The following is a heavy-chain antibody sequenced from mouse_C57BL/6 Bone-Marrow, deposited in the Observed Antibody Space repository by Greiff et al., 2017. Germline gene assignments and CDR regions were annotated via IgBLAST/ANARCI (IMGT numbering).Heavy chain of an antibody. CDR2: ITYDGSN. CDR1: GYSITSGYY. J-gene: IGHJ2*01. Sequence: EVKLVESGPGLVKPSQSLSLTCSVTGYSITSGYYWNWIRQFPGNKLEWMGYITYDGSNNYNPSLKNRTSITPDTSKNQFFLKLNSVTTEDTATYYCARDRSYYYGSSFDYWGQGTTLTVSS. CDR3: ARDRSYYYGSSFDY. D-gene: IGHD1-1*01. V-gene: IGHV3-6*01.